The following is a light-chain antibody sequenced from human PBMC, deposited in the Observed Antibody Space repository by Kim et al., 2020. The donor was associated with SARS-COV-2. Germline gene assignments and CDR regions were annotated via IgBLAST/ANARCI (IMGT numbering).Light chain of an antibody. V-gene: IGLV6-57*03. Sequence: KTVPIAGARTSGSIASNNGQWYQQRPGSAPTTVIFEDNQRPSGVPDRFSGSSDSSANSASLTISGLKTEDEADYYCQSYDSSKPWVFGGGTQLTVL. J-gene: IGLJ3*02. CDR1: SGSIASNN. CDR2: EDN. CDR3: QSYDSSKPWV.